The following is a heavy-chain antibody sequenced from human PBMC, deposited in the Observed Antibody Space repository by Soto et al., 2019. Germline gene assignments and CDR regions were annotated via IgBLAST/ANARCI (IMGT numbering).Heavy chain of an antibody. D-gene: IGHD3-9*01. CDR1: GNTLTELS. CDR3: ATAPVYYDILTGSDY. J-gene: IGHJ4*02. V-gene: IGHV1-24*01. Sequence: ASVKASCKVCGNTLTELSMNWVLQAPGKGLEWMGGFDPEDGETIYAQKFQGRVTMTEDTSTDTAYMELSSLRSEDTAVYYCATAPVYYDILTGSDYWGQGTQVTVSS. CDR2: FDPEDGET.